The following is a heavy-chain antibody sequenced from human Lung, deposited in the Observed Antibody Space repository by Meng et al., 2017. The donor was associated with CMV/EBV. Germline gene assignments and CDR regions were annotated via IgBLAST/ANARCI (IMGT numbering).Heavy chain of an antibody. J-gene: IGHJ4*02. Sequence: LXXTVSGGSISSSSYYWGWIRQPPGKGLEWIGSIYYSGSTYYNPSLKSRVTISVDTSKNQFSLKLSSVTAADTAVYYCASTEDYYDSSGYDYWGQGXLVTVSS. CDR1: GGSISSSSYY. CDR2: IYYSGST. V-gene: IGHV4-39*01. CDR3: ASTEDYYDSSGYDY. D-gene: IGHD3-22*01.